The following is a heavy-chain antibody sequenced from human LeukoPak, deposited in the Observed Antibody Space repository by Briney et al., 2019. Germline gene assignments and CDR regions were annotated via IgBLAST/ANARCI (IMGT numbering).Heavy chain of an antibody. D-gene: IGHD2-8*01. CDR3: AKDRCSNGIGCYYYYMGV. J-gene: IGHJ6*03. CDR1: GFTFSSYA. V-gene: IGHV3-30*04. Sequence: GGSLRLSCVASGFTFSSYAMHWVRQAPGKGLEWVAVISYDGSNKYYADSVKGRFTISRDNSKNTLYLQMNSLRAEDTAVYYCAKDRCSNGIGCYYYYMGVWGKGTTVTISS. CDR2: ISYDGSNK.